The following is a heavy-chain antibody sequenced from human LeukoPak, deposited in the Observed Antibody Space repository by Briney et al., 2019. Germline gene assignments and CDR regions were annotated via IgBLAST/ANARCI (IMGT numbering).Heavy chain of an antibody. J-gene: IGHJ4*02. V-gene: IGHV3-23*01. Sequence: GGSLRLSCAASGFTVSNNYMSWVRQAPGKGLEWVSAISGSGGSTYYADSVKGRFTISRDNSKNTLYLQMNSLRAEDTAVYYCAKFGGYSSSWYSVGGFEYWGQGTLVTVSS. CDR2: ISGSGGST. CDR1: GFTVSNNY. D-gene: IGHD6-13*01. CDR3: AKFGGYSSSWYSVGGFEY.